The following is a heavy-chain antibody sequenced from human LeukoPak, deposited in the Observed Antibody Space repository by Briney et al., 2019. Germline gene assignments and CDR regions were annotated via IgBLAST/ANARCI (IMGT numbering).Heavy chain of an antibody. D-gene: IGHD6-6*01. CDR1: GDSVSTNLYY. CDR3: GRQGYGRSSFFDH. J-gene: IGHJ4*02. Sequence: PSETLSLTCTVSGDSVSTNLYYWAWMRQPPGKGLEWIGNLFHSGPTYYNPSLKSRVSISVDTSKNQFSLKRNSVTSAGTAVYYCGRQGYGRSSFFDHWGQGTLVTVSS. V-gene: IGHV4-39*01. CDR2: LFHSGPT.